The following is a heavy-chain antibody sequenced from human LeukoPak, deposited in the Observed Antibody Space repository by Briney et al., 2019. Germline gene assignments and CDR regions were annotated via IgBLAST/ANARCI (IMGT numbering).Heavy chain of an antibody. D-gene: IGHD6-19*01. CDR1: GFTFSSYW. V-gene: IGHV3-7*01. Sequence: GGSLRLSCAASGFTFSSYWMSWLRQAPGKGLEWVANIKQDGSEKYYVDSVKGRFAISRDNAKNTLYLQMNSLRAEDTAVYYCARDLTASSGWYRAIFDYWGQGTPVTVSS. CDR2: IKQDGSEK. J-gene: IGHJ4*02. CDR3: ARDLTASSGWYRAIFDY.